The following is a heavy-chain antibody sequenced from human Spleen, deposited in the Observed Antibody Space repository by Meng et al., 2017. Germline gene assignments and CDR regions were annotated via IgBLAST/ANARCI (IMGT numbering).Heavy chain of an antibody. Sequence: QVTLKESGPVLVKPTETLTLTCTVSGFSLSNVRMGVSWIRQPPGKALEWLAHIFSNDEKCYSTSLKSRLTISKDTSKSQVVLTMTNMDPVDTATYYCVHSRGSSTNFDYWGQGILVTVSS. CDR2: IFSNDEK. J-gene: IGHJ4*02. D-gene: IGHD2-2*01. CDR3: VHSRGSSTNFDY. V-gene: IGHV2-26*01. CDR1: GFSLSNVRMG.